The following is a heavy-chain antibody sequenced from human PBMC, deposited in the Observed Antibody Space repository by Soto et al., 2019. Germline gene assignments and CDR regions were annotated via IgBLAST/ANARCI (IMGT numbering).Heavy chain of an antibody. CDR1: GYTFTSYG. V-gene: IGHV1-18*01. Sequence: ASVKVSCKASGYTFTSYGISWVRQAPGQGLEWMGWISAYNGNTNYAQKLQGRVTMTTDTSTSTAYMELRSLRSDDTAVYYCARKGTEYYYDSSGYGLSDYWGQGTLVTVSS. D-gene: IGHD3-22*01. CDR2: ISAYNGNT. CDR3: ARKGTEYYYDSSGYGLSDY. J-gene: IGHJ4*02.